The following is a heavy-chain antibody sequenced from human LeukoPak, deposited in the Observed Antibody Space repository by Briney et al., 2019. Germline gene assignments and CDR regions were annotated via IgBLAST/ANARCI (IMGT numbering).Heavy chain of an antibody. V-gene: IGHV1-2*06. Sequence: ASVKVSCKASGYTFTGYYMHWVRQAPGQGLEWMGRINPNSGGTNYAQKFQGRVTMTRDTSISTAYMGLSRLRSDDTAVYYCARSVRGDYVWGSYRQGFDYWGQGTLVTVSS. J-gene: IGHJ4*02. CDR1: GYTFTGYY. CDR2: INPNSGGT. D-gene: IGHD3-16*02. CDR3: ARSVRGDYVWGSYRQGFDY.